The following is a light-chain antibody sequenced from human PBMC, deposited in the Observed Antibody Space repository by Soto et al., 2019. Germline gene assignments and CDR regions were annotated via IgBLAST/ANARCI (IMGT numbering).Light chain of an antibody. J-gene: IGKJ4*01. Sequence: EILLTQSPGTLSLSPGERATLSCRASQSVSSSYLAWYQQKPGQAPRLLIYGPSSRATGIPDRFRGSGSGTDFTLTISRLEPEDFAVYYCQQYGSSPLTFGGGTKVEIK. CDR3: QQYGSSPLT. CDR2: GPS. V-gene: IGKV3-20*01. CDR1: QSVSSSY.